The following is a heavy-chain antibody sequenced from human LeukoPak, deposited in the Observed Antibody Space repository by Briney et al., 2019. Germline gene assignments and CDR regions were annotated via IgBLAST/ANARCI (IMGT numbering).Heavy chain of an antibody. CDR2: IRQDGSEK. D-gene: IGHD3-3*01. J-gene: IGHJ4*02. Sequence: PGGSLRLSCASSGFTFAKYWMSWVRQAPGKGLEWVANIRQDGSEKFYVDSVKGRFTISRDNDKSSLYLQMNSLRAEDTAVYYCATILYYPYYDLWTGYYPFDYWSQGALVTVSS. CDR1: GFTFAKYW. V-gene: IGHV3-7*03. CDR3: ATILYYPYYDLWTGYYPFDY.